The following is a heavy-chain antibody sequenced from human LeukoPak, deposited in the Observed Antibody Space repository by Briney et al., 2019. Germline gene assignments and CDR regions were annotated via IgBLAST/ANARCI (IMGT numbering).Heavy chain of an antibody. J-gene: IGHJ4*02. CDR2: ISDSGGST. CDR1: AFTFSGYY. CDR3: AKGEKTRPFGGVIDY. V-gene: IGHV3-23*01. D-gene: IGHD3-16*02. Sequence: QPGGSLRLSCAASAFTFSGYYMHWVRQAPGKGLEWVSAISDSGGSTYYTDSVKGRFTISRDNSKNTLYLQMNSLRAEDTAVYYCAKGEKTRPFGGVIDYWGQGTLVTVSS.